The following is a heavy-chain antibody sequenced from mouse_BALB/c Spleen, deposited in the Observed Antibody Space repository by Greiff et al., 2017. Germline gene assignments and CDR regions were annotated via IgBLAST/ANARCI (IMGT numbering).Heavy chain of an antibody. V-gene: IGHV1-20*02. CDR2: INPYNGDT. D-gene: IGHD1-1*01. J-gene: IGHJ2*01. Sequence: EVQLQQSGPELVKPGASVKISCKASGYSFTGYFMNWVMQSHGKSLEWIGRINPYNGDTFYNQKFKGKATLTVDKSSSTAHMELRSLASEDSAVYYCARTTVVARGDYFDYWGQGTTLTVSS. CDR3: ARTTVVARGDYFDY. CDR1: GYSFTGYF.